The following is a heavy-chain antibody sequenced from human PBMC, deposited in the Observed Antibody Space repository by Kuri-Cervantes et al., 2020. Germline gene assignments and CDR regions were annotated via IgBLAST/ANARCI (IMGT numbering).Heavy chain of an antibody. V-gene: IGHV4-34*01. CDR1: GGSFSGYY. CDR3: ARHGDDYGGNLGWFDP. Sequence: ESLKISCAVYGGSFSGYYWSWIRQPPGKGLEWIGEINHSGSTNYNPSLKSRVTISVDTSKNQFSLKLSSVTAADTAVYYCARHGDDYGGNLGWFDPWGQGTLVTVSS. CDR2: INHSGST. D-gene: IGHD4-23*01. J-gene: IGHJ5*02.